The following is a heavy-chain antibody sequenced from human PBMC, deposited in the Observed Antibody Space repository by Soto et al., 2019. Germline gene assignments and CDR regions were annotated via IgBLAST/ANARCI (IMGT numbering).Heavy chain of an antibody. J-gene: IGHJ4*02. CDR3: ARGYCSGGSCYSSGVYFDY. V-gene: IGHV3-53*04. Sequence: EVQLVESGRGLVQPGGSLRLSCAASGFTVSSNYMSWVRQAPGKGLEWVSVIYSGGSTYYADSVKGRFTISRHNSKNTLYLQMNSLRAEDTAVYYCARGYCSGGSCYSSGVYFDYWGQGTLVTVSS. CDR2: IYSGGST. CDR1: GFTVSSNY. D-gene: IGHD2-15*01.